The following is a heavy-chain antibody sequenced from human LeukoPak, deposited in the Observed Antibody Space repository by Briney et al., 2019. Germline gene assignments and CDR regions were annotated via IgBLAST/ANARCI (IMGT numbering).Heavy chain of an antibody. CDR3: ATGCSGGSCYLDY. CDR2: FDPEDGET. V-gene: IGHV1-24*01. D-gene: IGHD2-15*01. J-gene: IGHJ4*02. Sequence: ASVKVSYKVSGYTLTELSMHWVRQAPGKGLEWMGGFDPEDGETIYAQKFQGRVTMTEDTSTDTAYMELSSLRSEDTAVYYCATGCSGGSCYLDYWGQGTLVTVSS. CDR1: GYTLTELS.